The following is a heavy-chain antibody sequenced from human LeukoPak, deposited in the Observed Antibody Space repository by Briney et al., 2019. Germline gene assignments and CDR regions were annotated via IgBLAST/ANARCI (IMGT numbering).Heavy chain of an antibody. J-gene: IGHJ4*02. V-gene: IGHV3-23*01. Sequence: PGGSLRLSCAASGFTFSSYAMSWVRLAPGKGLKWVSSISGGDGSTYYANSVKGRFTISRDNSKNTLYLQMNSLRAEDTAVYYCANIPTSTSLPYYFDYWGQGTLVTVSS. CDR2: ISGGDGST. D-gene: IGHD2-2*01. CDR3: ANIPTSTSLPYYFDY. CDR1: GFTFSSYA.